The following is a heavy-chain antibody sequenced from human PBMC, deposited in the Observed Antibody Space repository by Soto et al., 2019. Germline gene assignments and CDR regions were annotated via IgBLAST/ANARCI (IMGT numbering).Heavy chain of an antibody. D-gene: IGHD7-27*01. V-gene: IGHV3-48*04. CDR2: ITSSSSAI. CDR1: GFTFNIYD. J-gene: IGHJ4*02. Sequence: GGSLRLSCAASGFTFNIYDMNWVRQAPGKGLEWVSYITSSSSAIQYADSVKGRFTISRDNVKKMLYLQMSSLRADDTAVYYCARNNWGIDYWGQGVLDTVSS. CDR3: ARNNWGIDY.